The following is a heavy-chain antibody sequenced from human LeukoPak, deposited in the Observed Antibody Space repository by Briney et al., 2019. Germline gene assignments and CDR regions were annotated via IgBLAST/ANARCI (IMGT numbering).Heavy chain of an antibody. CDR3: SRRSSDDSSGYYPL. CDR1: GFIFSDSA. D-gene: IGHD3-22*01. V-gene: IGHV3-73*01. Sequence: TGGSLRLSCEASGFIFSDSAMHWVRQASGKGLEWVGRIRSKPNNYATAYAASVKGRFTISRDDSKNTAYLQMNSLKTEDTAVYYCSRRSSDDSSGYYPLWGQGTLVTASS. J-gene: IGHJ4*02. CDR2: IRSKPNNYAT.